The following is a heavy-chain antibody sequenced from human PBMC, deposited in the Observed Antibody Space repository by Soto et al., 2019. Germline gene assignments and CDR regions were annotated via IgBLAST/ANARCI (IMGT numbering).Heavy chain of an antibody. CDR2: IYYSGST. D-gene: IGHD3-10*01. CDR3: ARFLYYPSNWFDT. V-gene: IGHV4-30-4*01. J-gene: IGHJ5*01. Sequence: PSETLSLTCSVSGGSISSGDYYWSWIRQPPGKGLEWIGYIYYSGSTYYNPSLKSRVTISVDTSKNQFSLKLSSVTAADTAVYYCARFLYYPSNWFDTRGHGNPVPVSP. CDR1: GGSISSGDYY.